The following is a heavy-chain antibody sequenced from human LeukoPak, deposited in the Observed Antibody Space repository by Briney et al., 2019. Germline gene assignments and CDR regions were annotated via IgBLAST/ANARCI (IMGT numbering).Heavy chain of an antibody. CDR2: IYHSGST. J-gene: IGHJ4*02. Sequence: SETLSLTCIVSGYSISSVYYWGWIRQPPGKGLEWIGSIYHSGSTYYNPSLKNRVTISVDTSKNQFSLKLSSVTAADTALYYCAKDIGPLTYDYDTSAYSGAFEYWGQGTLVTVSS. CDR1: GYSISSVYY. CDR3: AKDIGPLTYDYDTSAYSGAFEY. V-gene: IGHV4-38-2*02. D-gene: IGHD3-22*01.